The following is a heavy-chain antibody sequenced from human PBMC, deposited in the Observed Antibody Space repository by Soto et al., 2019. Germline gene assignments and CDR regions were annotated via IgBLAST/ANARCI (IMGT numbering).Heavy chain of an antibody. Sequence: QVQLVQSGAEVKKPGASVKVSCKASGYTFTTYEINWVRQVPGQGLEWMGWMSPSSGNTGYVDPFRGSVTMTSNTSMTTAYMELSSLRSEDTAVYYCARVGGQLFGDHGMDVWGQGTTVTVSS. J-gene: IGHJ6*02. V-gene: IGHV1-8*01. D-gene: IGHD3-10*01. CDR2: MSPSSGNT. CDR3: ARVGGQLFGDHGMDV. CDR1: GYTFTTYE.